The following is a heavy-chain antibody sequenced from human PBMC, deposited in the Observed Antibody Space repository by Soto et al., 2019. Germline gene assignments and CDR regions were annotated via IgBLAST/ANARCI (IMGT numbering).Heavy chain of an antibody. Sequence: QVQLVQSGAEVKKPGASVKVSCKASGYTFTSYDINWVRQATGQGLEWMGWMNPNSGNTGYAQKFQGRVTMTRNTSISKAYMALSSLRSEDTAVYYCARGSDYYAIGGCYYYYGMDVWGQGTTVTVSS. J-gene: IGHJ6*02. CDR1: GYTFTSYD. CDR2: MNPNSGNT. V-gene: IGHV1-8*01. CDR3: ARGSDYYAIGGCYYYYGMDV. D-gene: IGHD3-10*01.